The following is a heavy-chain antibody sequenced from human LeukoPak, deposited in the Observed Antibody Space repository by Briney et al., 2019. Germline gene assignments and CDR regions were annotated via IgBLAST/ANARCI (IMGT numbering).Heavy chain of an antibody. CDR3: ARDPDETYVCSSTSCSSEEG. Sequence: PGGSLRLSCAASGFTFSDYYMSWIRQAPGKGLEWVSYISSSGSTIYYADSVKGRFTISRDNAKNSLYLQMSSLRAEDTAVYYCARDPDETYVCSSTSCSSEEGWGQGTLVTVSS. J-gene: IGHJ4*02. V-gene: IGHV3-11*01. D-gene: IGHD2-2*01. CDR1: GFTFSDYY. CDR2: ISSSGSTI.